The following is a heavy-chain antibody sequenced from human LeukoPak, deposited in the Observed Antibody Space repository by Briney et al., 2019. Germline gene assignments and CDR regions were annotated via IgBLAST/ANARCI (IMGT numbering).Heavy chain of an antibody. CDR3: ARGDGDYYGSGSYMDV. V-gene: IGHV1-2*02. D-gene: IGHD3-10*01. CDR2: INPNSGGT. CDR1: GYSFTGHY. J-gene: IGHJ6*03. Sequence: GASVKVSCKASGYSFTGHYMHWVRQAPGQGLEWMGWINPNSGGTNYAQKFQGRVTMTRDTSISTAYMELSRLRSDDTAVYYCARGDGDYYGSGSYMDVWGKGTTVTISS.